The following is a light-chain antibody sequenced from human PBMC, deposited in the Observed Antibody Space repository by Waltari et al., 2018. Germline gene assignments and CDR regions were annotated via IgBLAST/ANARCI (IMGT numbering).Light chain of an antibody. V-gene: IGKV4-1*01. Sequence: DIVMTQSPDSLPVSLGETVTINCISSQSLFWGKDKNNYLAWYQQTPGQPPRLLIHWAYLREPGFPDRFIGSGSGTDFALTISNLQAEDVAVYYCQQYYSNPQTFGPGTKLEI. CDR3: QQYYSNPQT. CDR1: QSLFWGKDKNNY. CDR2: WAY. J-gene: IGKJ2*01.